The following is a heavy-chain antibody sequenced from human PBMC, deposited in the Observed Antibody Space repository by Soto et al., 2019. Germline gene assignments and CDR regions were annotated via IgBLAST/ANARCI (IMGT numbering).Heavy chain of an antibody. CDR2: IYPADSDT. J-gene: IGHJ4*02. Sequence: EVQLVQSGAEVKKPGESLKISCKGSGYSFSNSWLGWVRQVPGKGLEWMGIIYPADSDTRYGPSFKGQVTISADKSITTAYLQWSSLKASDTAMYYCALTAFSGGWGLDYWGQGTLVTVSS. D-gene: IGHD6-19*01. V-gene: IGHV5-51*01. CDR1: GYSFSNSW. CDR3: ALTAFSGGWGLDY.